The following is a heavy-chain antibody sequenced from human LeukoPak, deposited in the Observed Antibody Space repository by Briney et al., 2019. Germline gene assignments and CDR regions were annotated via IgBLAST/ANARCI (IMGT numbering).Heavy chain of an antibody. CDR1: GFSFSNYW. CDR2: IKQDGSKQ. V-gene: IGHV3-7*01. J-gene: IGHJ4*02. CDR3: AVAPRPRIVVVTGFDY. D-gene: IGHD3-22*01. Sequence: GGSLRLSCAASGFSFSNYWMTWVRQAPGKGLEWVANIKQDGSKQYYVDSVKGRFTISRDNAKNSLYLQMNSLRAEDTAVYYCAVAPRPRIVVVTGFDYWGQGTLVAVSS.